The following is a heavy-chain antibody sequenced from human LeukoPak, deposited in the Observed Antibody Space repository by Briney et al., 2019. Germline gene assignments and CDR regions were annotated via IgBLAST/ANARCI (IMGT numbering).Heavy chain of an antibody. D-gene: IGHD3-9*01. CDR2: ISSDGTTT. CDR1: GFTLSKNW. J-gene: IGHJ4*02. Sequence: GGSLRLSCAASGFTLSKNWMHWVRQAPGKGLAWVSRISSDGTTTAYADFVKGRFTISRDSAKNMLYLQMNSLRVEDTAMYYCASPGDNYAILGLDYWGQGTLVTVSS. V-gene: IGHV3-74*01. CDR3: ASPGDNYAILGLDY.